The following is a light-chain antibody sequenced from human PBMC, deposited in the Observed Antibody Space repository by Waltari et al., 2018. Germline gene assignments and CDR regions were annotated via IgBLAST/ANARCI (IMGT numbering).Light chain of an antibody. J-gene: IGKJ3*01. CDR2: DAS. V-gene: IGKV3-11*01. CDR1: QSVSSY. Sequence: EIVLTQSPATLSLSPGERATLSCRASQSVSSYLAWYHQKPGKAPSLLIYDASNRATGTPGRFSGNGSGTDFTLTISSLEPEDFAVYYCQQRSNWPLTFGPGTKVDI. CDR3: QQRSNWPLT.